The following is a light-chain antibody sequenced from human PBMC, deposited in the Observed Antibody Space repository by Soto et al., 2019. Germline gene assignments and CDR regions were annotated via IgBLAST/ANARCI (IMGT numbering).Light chain of an antibody. Sequence: EIVMTQSPATLSVSPGERATLSCRASQSVSSNLAWYQQKPGQAPRLLIYGASTRATGIPARFSGSGSGTEFTLTISSLRSEAFAVYYCQQYNNWPQSFGQGTKVDIK. J-gene: IGKJ1*01. V-gene: IGKV3-15*01. CDR3: QQYNNWPQS. CDR2: GAS. CDR1: QSVSSN.